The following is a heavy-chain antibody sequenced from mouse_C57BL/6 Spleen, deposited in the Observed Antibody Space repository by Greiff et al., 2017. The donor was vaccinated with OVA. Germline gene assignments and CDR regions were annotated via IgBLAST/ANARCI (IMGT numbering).Heavy chain of an antibody. J-gene: IGHJ1*03. D-gene: IGHD2-1*01. CDR1: GFTFSDYG. CDR2: ISSGSSTI. CDR3: ARGGYGNYFYWYFDV. Sequence: EVQRVESGGGLVKPGGSLKLSCAASGFTFSDYGMHWVRQAPEKGLEWVAYISSGSSTIYYADTVKGRFTISRDNAKNTLFLQMTSLRSEDTAMYYCARGGYGNYFYWYFDVWGTGTTVTVSS. V-gene: IGHV5-17*01.